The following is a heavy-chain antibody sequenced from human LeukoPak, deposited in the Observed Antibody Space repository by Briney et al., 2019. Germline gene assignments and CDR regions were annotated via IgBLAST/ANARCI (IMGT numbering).Heavy chain of an antibody. CDR2: ISEGGDLI. D-gene: IGHD1/OR15-1a*01. CDR3: ARDSGSGTSGNEFDY. Sequence: PGRSRRLSCAAAGFTFSSHEMNWVRKAAGKGLEWVSYISEGGDLIYYAEFVKGRLTVSRDNAKNVLFLQMSGLRVEDTAVYYCARDSGSGTSGNEFDYWGQGTLVSVSS. CDR1: GFTFSSHE. J-gene: IGHJ4*02. V-gene: IGHV3-48*03.